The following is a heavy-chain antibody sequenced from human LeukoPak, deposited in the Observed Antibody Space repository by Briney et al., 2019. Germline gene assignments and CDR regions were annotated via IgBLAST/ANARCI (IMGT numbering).Heavy chain of an antibody. V-gene: IGHV3-7*02. J-gene: IGHJ3*02. CDR3: ATYSAFDI. CDR2: INQDESEK. CDR1: GFTFSSYW. Sequence: GGSLRLSCAGSGFTFSSYWMNWVRQDPGKGMEWVASINQDESEKYYVDSVKGRFTISRDNAQNSLYLQMNSLRAEDTAVYYCATYSAFDICGHGTMVTVSS. D-gene: IGHD2-21*01.